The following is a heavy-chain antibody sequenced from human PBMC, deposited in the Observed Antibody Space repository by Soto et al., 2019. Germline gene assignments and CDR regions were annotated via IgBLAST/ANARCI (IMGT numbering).Heavy chain of an antibody. Sequence: ASVKVFCKASGYSFTDYHIHWVRQAPGQGLEWLGRINPKSGGTSTAQKFQGWVTMTTDTSISTASMGLTRLTSDDTAIYYCARGDSTDCSNGVCSFFYNHDMDVWGQGTTVTVSS. CDR1: GYSFTDYH. V-gene: IGHV1-2*04. D-gene: IGHD2-8*01. CDR3: ARGDSTDCSNGVCSFFYNHDMDV. CDR2: INPKSGGT. J-gene: IGHJ6*02.